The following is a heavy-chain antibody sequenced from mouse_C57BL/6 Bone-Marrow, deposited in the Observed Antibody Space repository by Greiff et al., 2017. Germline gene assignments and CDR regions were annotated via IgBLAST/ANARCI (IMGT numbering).Heavy chain of an antibody. V-gene: IGHV1-64*01. D-gene: IGHD1-2*01. Sequence: QLKQSGAELVKPGASVKLSCKASGYTFTSYWMHWVKQRPGQGLEWIGMIHPNSGSTNYNEKFKSKATLTVDKSSSTAYMQLSSLTSEDSAVYYCERKGYYGPGVYFDYWGQGTTLTVSS. CDR2: IHPNSGST. CDR3: ERKGYYGPGVYFDY. J-gene: IGHJ2*01. CDR1: GYTFTSYW.